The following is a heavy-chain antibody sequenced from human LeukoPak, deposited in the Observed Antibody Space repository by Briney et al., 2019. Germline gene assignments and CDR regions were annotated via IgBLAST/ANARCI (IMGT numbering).Heavy chain of an antibody. V-gene: IGHV4-59*08. Sequence: SETPSLTCTVSGGSISSYYWSWIRQPPRKGLEWIGYIYYSGSTNYNPSLKSRVTISVDTSKNQFSLKLSSVTAADTAVYYCARQPGRWLQFDYWGQGTLVTVSS. CDR1: GGSISSYY. CDR3: ARQPGRWLQFDY. D-gene: IGHD5-24*01. J-gene: IGHJ4*02. CDR2: IYYSGST.